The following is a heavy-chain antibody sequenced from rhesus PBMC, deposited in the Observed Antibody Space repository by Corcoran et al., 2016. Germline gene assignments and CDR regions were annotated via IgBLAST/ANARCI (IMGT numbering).Heavy chain of an antibody. V-gene: IGHV4-122*02. CDR2: ITYSGST. D-gene: IGHD6-31*01. Sequence: QVQLQESGPGLVKPSETLSLTCTVSGGSITSGYYYWSWIRQPPGKGLEWIGYITYSGSTSYNPSLKSRVTLSVDTAKNQLSLKLSSVTTADTAVYYCARGSSGHFDYWGQGVLVTVSS. J-gene: IGHJ4*01. CDR1: GGSITSGYYY. CDR3: ARGSSGHFDY.